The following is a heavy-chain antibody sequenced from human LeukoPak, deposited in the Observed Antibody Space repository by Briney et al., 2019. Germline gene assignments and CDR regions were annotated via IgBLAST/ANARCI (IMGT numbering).Heavy chain of an antibody. V-gene: IGHV1-69*05. D-gene: IGHD3-3*01. J-gene: IGHJ3*02. CDR2: IIPIFGTA. Sequence: VASVKVSCKASGGTFSSYVVSWVRQAPGQGPEWMGGIIPIFGTAYYAQIFRGRVTITTDESTSTVYMELSSLRSEDTALYYCAVLSFGVVIRDAFDTWGQGTMVTVSS. CDR1: GGTFSSYV. CDR3: AVLSFGVVIRDAFDT.